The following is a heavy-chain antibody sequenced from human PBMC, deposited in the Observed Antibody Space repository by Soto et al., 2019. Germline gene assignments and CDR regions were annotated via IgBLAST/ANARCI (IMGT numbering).Heavy chain of an antibody. CDR2: IKSKTDGGTT. D-gene: IGHD3-3*01. Sequence: GGFLRLSWAASGFTFSNAWMNWVRQAPGKGLEWVGRIKSKTDGGTTDYAAPVKGRFTISRDDSKNTLYLQMNSLKTEDTAVYYCTTVFAERLLVQPYYYYGMDVWGQGTTVTVSS. J-gene: IGHJ6*02. CDR1: GFTFSNAW. CDR3: TTVFAERLLVQPYYYYGMDV. V-gene: IGHV3-15*07.